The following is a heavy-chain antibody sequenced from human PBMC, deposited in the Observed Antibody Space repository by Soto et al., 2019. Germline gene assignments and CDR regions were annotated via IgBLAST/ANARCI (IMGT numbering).Heavy chain of an antibody. D-gene: IGHD3-10*01. CDR2: ISSSSSYI. Sequence: LRLSCAASGFTFSSYSMNWVRQAPGKGLEWVSSISSSSSYIYYADSVKGRFTISRDNAKNSLYLQMNSLRAEDTAVYYCARDSVLWFGELLSRDYYYYYGMDVWGQGTTVTVS. CDR1: GFTFSSYS. J-gene: IGHJ6*02. CDR3: ARDSVLWFGELLSRDYYYYYGMDV. V-gene: IGHV3-21*01.